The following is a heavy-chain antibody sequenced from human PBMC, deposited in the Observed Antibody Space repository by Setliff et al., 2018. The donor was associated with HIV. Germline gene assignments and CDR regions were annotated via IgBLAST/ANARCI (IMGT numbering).Heavy chain of an antibody. Sequence: GGSLRLSCAASGFTFSDHYMSWIRQAPGKGLECVSGISGSGDTIYYADSVKGRFTISRDNSKNTLFLQMNSLRAEDTAVYYCAKEDQRVTSVDYWGQGTPVTVSS. J-gene: IGHJ4*02. CDR1: GFTFSDHY. D-gene: IGHD2-2*01. CDR3: AKEDQRVTSVDY. V-gene: IGHV3-23*01. CDR2: ISGSGDTI.